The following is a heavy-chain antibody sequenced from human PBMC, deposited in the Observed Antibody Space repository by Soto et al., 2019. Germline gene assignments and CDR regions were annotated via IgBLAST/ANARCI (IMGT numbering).Heavy chain of an antibody. J-gene: IGHJ4*02. CDR2: FNAGSGNT. CDR1: GYTFTSYS. Sequence: ASVKVSCKASGYTFTSYSMHWVRQAPGQRLEWMGWFNAGSGNTKYSQKFQGRFTITRDTSATTAYMELSSLRYEDTAVYYCARESTRTTAPDYWGQGTLVTVA. CDR3: ARESTRTTAPDY. V-gene: IGHV1-3*01. D-gene: IGHD4-17*01.